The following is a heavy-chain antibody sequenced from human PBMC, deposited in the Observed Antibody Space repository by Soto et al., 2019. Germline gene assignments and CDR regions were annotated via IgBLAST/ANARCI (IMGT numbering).Heavy chain of an antibody. CDR2: ISAHNGNT. CDR1: GYGFTTYG. D-gene: IGHD1-1*01. Sequence: QVHLVQSGAEVKKPGASVKVSCKGSGYGFTTYGIPWVRQAPGQGLEWMAWISAHNGNTNYAQKVQGRVTVTRDTSTSTAYMELRSLRYDDTAVYYCARGRYGDYWGQGARVTVSS. CDR3: ARGRYGDY. V-gene: IGHV1-18*01. J-gene: IGHJ4*02.